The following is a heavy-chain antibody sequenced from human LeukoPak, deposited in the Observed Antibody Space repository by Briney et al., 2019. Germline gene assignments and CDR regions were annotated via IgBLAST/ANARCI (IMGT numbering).Heavy chain of an antibody. CDR2: INYSGST. CDR1: GGSISSYY. CDR3: ARGGYGGHFDY. V-gene: IGHV4-59*01. D-gene: IGHD4/OR15-4a*01. J-gene: IGHJ4*02. Sequence: SETLSLTCTVSGGSISSYYWSWIRRPPGKGLEWIGYINYSGSTNYNPSLKSRVTISVDTSKNQFSLKLSSVTAADTAVYYCARGGYGGHFDYWGQGTLVTVSS.